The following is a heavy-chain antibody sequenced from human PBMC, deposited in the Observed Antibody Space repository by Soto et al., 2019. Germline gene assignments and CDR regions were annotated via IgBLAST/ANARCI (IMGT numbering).Heavy chain of an antibody. Sequence: ASVKVSCKASGYTFTSYGISWVRQAPGQGLEWMGWISAYNGNTNYAQKLQGRVTMTTDTSTSTAYMELRSLRSDDTAVYYCARKRGVVAATFWFALWGQGTLVTVSS. V-gene: IGHV1-18*01. D-gene: IGHD2-15*01. CDR2: ISAYNGNT. CDR1: GYTFTSYG. J-gene: IGHJ5*02. CDR3: ARKRGVVAATFWFAL.